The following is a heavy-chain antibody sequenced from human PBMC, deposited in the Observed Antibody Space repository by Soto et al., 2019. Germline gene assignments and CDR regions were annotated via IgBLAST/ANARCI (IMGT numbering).Heavy chain of an antibody. Sequence: QVQLVQSGAEVKKPGASVKVSCKSSGYTFTMSGISWVRQAPGQGLEWMGWISDYNGNTNYEQKFQDRVTMTTDTSTNTAYMELRSLRSDDTAVYYCAREGPRPYYYYGMDVWGQGTTVTVSS. CDR1: GYTFTMSG. V-gene: IGHV1-18*01. J-gene: IGHJ6*02. CDR3: AREGPRPYYYYGMDV. CDR2: ISDYNGNT.